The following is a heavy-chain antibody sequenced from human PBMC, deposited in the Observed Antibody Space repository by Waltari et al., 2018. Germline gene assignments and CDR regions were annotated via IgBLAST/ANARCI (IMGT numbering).Heavy chain of an antibody. D-gene: IGHD1-26*01. J-gene: IGHJ4*02. V-gene: IGHV4-39*01. CDR2: IYYSGST. CDR3: ARHEGVGATDY. Sequence: QLQLQESGPGLVKPSETLSLTCTVSGGSISSSSYYWGWIRQPPGKGLEWIGSIYYSGSTYYNPSLKSRVTISVDTSKNQFSLKLSSATAADTAVYYCARHEGVGATDYWGQGTLVTVSS. CDR1: GGSISSSSYY.